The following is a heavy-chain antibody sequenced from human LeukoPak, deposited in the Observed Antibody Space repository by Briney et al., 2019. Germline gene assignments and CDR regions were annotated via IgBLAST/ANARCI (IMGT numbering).Heavy chain of an antibody. J-gene: IGHJ3*02. CDR3: ATLTLVGATPSAFDI. D-gene: IGHD1-26*01. CDR1: GYTLTELS. V-gene: IGHV1-24*01. CDR2: FDPEDGET. Sequence: ASVKVSCKVSGYTLTELSMHWVRQAPGKGPEWMGGFDPEDGETIYAQKFQGRVTMTEDTSTDTAYMELSSLRSEDTAVYYCATLTLVGATPSAFDIWGQGTMVTVSS.